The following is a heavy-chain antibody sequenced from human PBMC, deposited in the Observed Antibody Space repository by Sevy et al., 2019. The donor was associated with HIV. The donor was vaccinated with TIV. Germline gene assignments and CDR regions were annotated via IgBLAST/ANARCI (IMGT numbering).Heavy chain of an antibody. D-gene: IGHD1-26*01. CDR3: ARLRNSWFDP. Sequence: SETLSLTCTVSGPSLTTSYWTWIRQPAGKGPEWIGHLSSTGKPNSNPSLRSRVTLSRDMSKNQFFLRLTSVTAADTAIYYCARLRNSWFDPWGQGTLVTVSS. J-gene: IGHJ5*02. CDR1: GPSLTTSY. V-gene: IGHV4-4*07. CDR2: LSSTGKP.